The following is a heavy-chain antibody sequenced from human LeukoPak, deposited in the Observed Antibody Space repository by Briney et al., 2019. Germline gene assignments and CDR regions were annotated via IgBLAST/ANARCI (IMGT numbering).Heavy chain of an antibody. CDR1: GYSFTSYW. V-gene: IGHV5-51*01. CDR3: ARRLRICSGGSCYGNWFDP. Sequence: GESLKISCKGSGYSFTSYWIGWVRQMPGKGLEWMGIIYPGDSDTRYSPSFQGQVTISADKSISTAYLQWSSLKASDTAMYYCARRLRICSGGSCYGNWFDPWGQGILVTVSS. J-gene: IGHJ5*02. CDR2: IYPGDSDT. D-gene: IGHD2-15*01.